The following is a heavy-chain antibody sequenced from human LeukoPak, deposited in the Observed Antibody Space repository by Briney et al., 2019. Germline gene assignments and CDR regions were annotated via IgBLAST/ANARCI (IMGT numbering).Heavy chain of an antibody. D-gene: IGHD6-13*01. CDR3: TRTLVGRWYDAFDI. V-gene: IGHV1-18*01. CDR1: GYTFTSYG. Sequence: ASVKVSCKASGYTFTSYGISWVRQAPGQGLEWMGWISANNGNTNYAQKLQGRVTMTTDTSTSTAYMELRSLRSDDTAVYYCTRTLVGRWYDAFDIWGQGTMVTVSS. CDR2: ISANNGNT. J-gene: IGHJ3*02.